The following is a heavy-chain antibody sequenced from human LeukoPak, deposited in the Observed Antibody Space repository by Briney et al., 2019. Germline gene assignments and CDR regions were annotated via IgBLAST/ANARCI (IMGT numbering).Heavy chain of an antibody. CDR3: AKKDSSSWHLDY. CDR2: ISSTGGST. J-gene: IGHJ4*02. D-gene: IGHD6-13*01. V-gene: IGHV3-23*01. Sequence: PGGSLRLSCVASGFTFSTYGMSWVRQAPGKGLEWVSAISSTGGSTYYGDSVKGRFTVSRDNSKNTLYLQLNSLRAEDTAVCYCAKKDSSSWHLDYWGQGTLVTVSS. CDR1: GFTFSTYG.